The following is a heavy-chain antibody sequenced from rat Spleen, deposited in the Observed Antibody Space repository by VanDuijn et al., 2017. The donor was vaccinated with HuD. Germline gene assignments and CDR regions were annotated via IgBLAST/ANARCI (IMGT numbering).Heavy chain of an antibody. CDR3: TRSSLLTTVATLDY. CDR1: GFTFNNYW. CDR2: ITNTGGST. V-gene: IGHV5-31*01. J-gene: IGHJ2*01. D-gene: IGHD1-8*01. Sequence: EVQLVESGGGLVQPGRSLKLSCVASGFTFNNYWMTWIRRAPGKGLYWVASITNTGGSTYYPDSVPGRFTISRDNAKSPLYLPRNSLRSEYTATYYCTRSSLLTTVATLDYWGQGVMVTVSS.